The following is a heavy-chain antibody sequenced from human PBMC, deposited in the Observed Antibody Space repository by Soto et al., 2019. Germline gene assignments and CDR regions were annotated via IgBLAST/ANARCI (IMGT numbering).Heavy chain of an antibody. CDR2: IYYSGST. D-gene: IGHD6-19*01. Sequence: SETLSLTCTVSGGSISSYYWSWIRQPPGKGLEWIGYIYYSGSTNYNPSLKSRVTISVDTSKNQFSLKLSSVTAADTAVYYCARLEDLGDRGGWYAPDDWGQRTLVTFSS. J-gene: IGHJ4*02. CDR1: GGSISSYY. V-gene: IGHV4-59*08. CDR3: ARLEDLGDRGGWYAPDD.